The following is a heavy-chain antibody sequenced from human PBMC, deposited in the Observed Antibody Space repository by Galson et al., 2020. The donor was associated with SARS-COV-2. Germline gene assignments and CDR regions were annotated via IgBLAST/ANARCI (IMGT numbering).Heavy chain of an antibody. CDR2: VKHSGDT. V-gene: IGHV4-34*01. CDR3: VRDAAVTVRDGAFDI. CDR1: DGSFRNYY. J-gene: IGHJ3*02. Sequence: SETLSLTCGVYDGSFRNYYWSWFRQPPGKGLEWIGAVKHSGDTKYNPSLMSRVTISVNTPESQLSLRLTSVTAADTAVYYCVRDAAVTVRDGAFDIWGQGTMVTVSS. D-gene: IGHD6-19*01.